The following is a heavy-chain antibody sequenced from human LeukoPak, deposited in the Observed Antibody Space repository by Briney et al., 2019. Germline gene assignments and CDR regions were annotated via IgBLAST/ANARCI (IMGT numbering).Heavy chain of an antibody. D-gene: IGHD3-10*01. Sequence: GGSLRLSCAASGFTFSTYLMSWVRQAPGKGLEWVANIKEDGSEKYYVDSVKGRFTISRDNAKNSLYLQMNSLRAEDTAVYYCVRQAGVFWGQGTLVTVSS. V-gene: IGHV3-7*01. CDR3: VRQAGVF. CDR1: GFTFSTYL. CDR2: IKEDGSEK. J-gene: IGHJ4*02.